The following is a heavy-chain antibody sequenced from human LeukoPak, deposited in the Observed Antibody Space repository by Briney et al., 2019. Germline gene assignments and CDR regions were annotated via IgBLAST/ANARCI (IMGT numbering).Heavy chain of an antibody. CDR1: GFTFSGFW. D-gene: IGHD4-17*01. CDR2: INSDGSEG. J-gene: IGHJ4*02. CDR3: ARHDYGDYQFDY. V-gene: IGHV3-7*03. Sequence: GGSLRLSCAVSGFTFSGFWMSWSRQAPGKGLEWVASINSDGSEGYYADVVKGRFTISRDNAKNSLYLQINSLRAEDTAVYYCARHDYGDYQFDYWGQGTLVTVSS.